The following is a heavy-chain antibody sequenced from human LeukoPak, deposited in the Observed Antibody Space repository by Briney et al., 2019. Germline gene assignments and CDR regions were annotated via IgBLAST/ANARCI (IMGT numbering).Heavy chain of an antibody. V-gene: IGHV3-74*01. CDR2: LNTDGSTT. D-gene: IGHD2-21*01. J-gene: IGHJ2*01. CDR1: GFTFSTYG. Sequence: GGPLRLSCAASGFTFSTYGMHWVRQAPGKGLVWVSRLNTDGSTTDYADSVKGRFSISRDNAKNTLYLQMNSLRVEGTAVYYCARDQVLWWKPVGNFDLWGRGTLVTVSS. CDR3: ARDQVLWWKPVGNFDL.